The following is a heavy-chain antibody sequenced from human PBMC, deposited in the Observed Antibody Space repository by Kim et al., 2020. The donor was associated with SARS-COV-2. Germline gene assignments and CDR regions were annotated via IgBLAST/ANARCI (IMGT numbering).Heavy chain of an antibody. CDR3: AKGVETTLNDHDD. V-gene: IGHV3-30-3*02. D-gene: IGHD1-1*01. J-gene: IGHJ4*02. Sequence: SYADSVHARFTISRYHSKNTTYLQMNRLRAGDTAVYYCAKGVETTLNDHDDWGQGTLVTVSS.